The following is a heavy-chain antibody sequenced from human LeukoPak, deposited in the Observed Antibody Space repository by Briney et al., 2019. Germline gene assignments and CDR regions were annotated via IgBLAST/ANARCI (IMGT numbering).Heavy chain of an antibody. Sequence: GGSLRLSCAASGFTFSSYGMHWVRQAPGKGLEWVAVISYDGSNKYYADSVKGRFTISRDNSKNTLYLQMNSLRAEDTAVYYCAKDRGRSSSGGMDYWGQGTLVTVSS. V-gene: IGHV3-30*18. CDR2: ISYDGSNK. CDR3: AKDRGRSSSGGMDY. CDR1: GFTFSSYG. J-gene: IGHJ4*02. D-gene: IGHD6-13*01.